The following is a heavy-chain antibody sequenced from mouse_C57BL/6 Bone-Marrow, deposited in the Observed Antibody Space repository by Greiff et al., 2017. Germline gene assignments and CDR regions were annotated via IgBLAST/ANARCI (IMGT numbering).Heavy chain of an antibody. CDR3: GGYGGYEGTWFAY. J-gene: IGHJ3*01. D-gene: IGHD2-13*01. CDR2: IYPRSGNT. V-gene: IGHV1-81*01. CDR1: GYTFTSYG. Sequence: QVQLQQSGAELARPGASVKLSCKASGYTFTSYGISWVKQRTGQGLEWIGEIYPRSGNTYYNEKFKGKATLTADKSSSTAYLELRSLTSVDSAVYFCGGYGGYEGTWFAYWGRGTLVTVSA.